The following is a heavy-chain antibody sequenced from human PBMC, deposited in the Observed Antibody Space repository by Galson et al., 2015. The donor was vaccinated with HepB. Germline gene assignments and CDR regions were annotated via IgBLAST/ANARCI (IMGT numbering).Heavy chain of an antibody. V-gene: IGHV3-30-3*01. Sequence: SLRLSCAASGFTFSSYAMHWVRQAPGKGLEWVAVISYDGSNKYYADSVKGRFTISRDNSKNTLYLRMNSLRAEDTAVYYCARDAWELLYYFDYWGQGTLVTVSS. CDR1: GFTFSSYA. J-gene: IGHJ4*02. CDR3: ARDAWELLYYFDY. CDR2: ISYDGSNK. D-gene: IGHD1-26*01.